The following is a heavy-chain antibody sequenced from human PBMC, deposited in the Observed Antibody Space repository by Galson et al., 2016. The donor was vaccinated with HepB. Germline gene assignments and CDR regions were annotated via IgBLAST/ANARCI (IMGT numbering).Heavy chain of an antibody. CDR2: ISRSGDST. J-gene: IGHJ6*04. V-gene: IGHV3-23*01. D-gene: IGHD2-2*01. CDR3: VQGSTAPDV. CDR1: GFTFRNYG. Sequence: SLRLSCAASGFTFRNYGMTWVRQAPGKGLEVVSSISRSGDSTDYADSVKGRFTISRDNSKNTLSLRMNSLTADDTAIYYCVQGSTAPDVWGKGTTVTVSS.